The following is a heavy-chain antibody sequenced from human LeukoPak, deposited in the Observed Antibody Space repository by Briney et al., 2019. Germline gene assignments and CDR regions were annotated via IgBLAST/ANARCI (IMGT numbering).Heavy chain of an antibody. CDR2: IYYNGDT. D-gene: IGHD6-13*01. CDR1: NGSIDSSTDY. J-gene: IGHJ4*02. V-gene: IGHV4-39*07. CDR3: ARGLKQQLFDY. Sequence: PSETLSLTCSVPNGSIDSSTDYWAWIRQPPGKGLEWIASIYYNGDTYYSPSLKSRAIISVDPSKNQFSLKLSSVTAADTAVYYCARGLKQQLFDYWGQGTLVTVSS.